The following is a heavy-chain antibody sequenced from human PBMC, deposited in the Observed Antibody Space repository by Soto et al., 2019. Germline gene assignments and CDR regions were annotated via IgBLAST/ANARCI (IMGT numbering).Heavy chain of an antibody. Sequence: PSETLSLTCTVSGGSISSYYWNWIRQPPGKGLEWIGYIYYSGSTNYNPSLKSRVTIPVDTSKNQFSRKLSSVTAADTSVYYCARGFYYYDSSGPYFDEWGQGTVVTVSS. J-gene: IGHJ4*02. CDR2: IYYSGST. CDR1: GGSISSYY. D-gene: IGHD3-22*01. V-gene: IGHV4-59*01. CDR3: ARGFYYYDSSGPYFDE.